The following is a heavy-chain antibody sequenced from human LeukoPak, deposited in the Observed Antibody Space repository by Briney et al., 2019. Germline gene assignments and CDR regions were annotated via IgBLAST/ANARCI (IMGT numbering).Heavy chain of an antibody. CDR3: ARAHCYYYGMDV. CDR2: IYYSGNT. CDR1: GGSISSGDYY. V-gene: IGHV4-30-4*01. Sequence: SETLSLTCTVSGGSISSGDYYWSWIRQPPGKGLEWIGYIYYSGNTYYNPSLKSRVTISVDTSKNQFSLKLSSVTAADTAVYYCARAHCYYYGMDVWGQGTTVTVSS. J-gene: IGHJ6*02.